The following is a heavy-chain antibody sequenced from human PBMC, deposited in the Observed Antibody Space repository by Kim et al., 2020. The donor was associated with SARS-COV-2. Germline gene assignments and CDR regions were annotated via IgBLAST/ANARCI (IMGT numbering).Heavy chain of an antibody. D-gene: IGHD2-15*01. V-gene: IGHV3-23*01. CDR2: ISASGGDK. CDR3: ARVFAWLFGGHFD. CDR1: GFTFSNSG. J-gene: IGHJ4*02. Sequence: GGSLRLSCTVSGFTFSNSGMSWVRQAPGKGLEWISEISASGGDKYYVGSVKGRFTISRDNSKNTLYLQMNTVRDDDTAVYYCARVFAWLFGGHFDWGQGAKVTVSS.